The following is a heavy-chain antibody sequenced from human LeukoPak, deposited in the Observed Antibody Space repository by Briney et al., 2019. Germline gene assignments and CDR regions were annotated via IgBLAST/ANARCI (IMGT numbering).Heavy chain of an antibody. CDR1: GGSISSYY. J-gene: IGHJ6*02. V-gene: IGHV4-59*01. CDR3: ARDSRDRYYYYGMDV. Sequence: SETLSLTCTVSGGSISSYYWSCIRQPPGKGLEWIGYIYYSGSTNYNPSLKSRVTISVDTSKNQFSLKLSSVTAADTAVYYCARDSRDRYYYYGMDVWGQGTTVTVSS. CDR2: IYYSGST.